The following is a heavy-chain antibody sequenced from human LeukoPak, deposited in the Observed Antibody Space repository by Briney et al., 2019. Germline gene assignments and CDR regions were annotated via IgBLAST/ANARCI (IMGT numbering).Heavy chain of an antibody. Sequence: ASVKVSYKASGYTFTNYPMIWVRQAPRQGLECMGWINTNTGNPTYAQGFTGRFLFSLDTSVGTTYLQIISLKTEDTAVYYCARGGYSRGQGSPFDYWGQGTLVTVSS. V-gene: IGHV7-4-1*02. CDR1: GYTFTNYP. D-gene: IGHD6-19*01. CDR3: ARGGYSRGQGSPFDY. J-gene: IGHJ4*02. CDR2: INTNTGNP.